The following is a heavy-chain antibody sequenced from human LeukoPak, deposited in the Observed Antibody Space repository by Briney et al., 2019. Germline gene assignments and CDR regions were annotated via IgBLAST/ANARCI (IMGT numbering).Heavy chain of an antibody. V-gene: IGHV4-39*07. D-gene: IGHD3-10*01. CDR1: GGSISSNSYY. CDR3: ARARGVLTYGMDV. Sequence: PSETLSLTCSVSGGSISSNSYYWGWIRQPPGKGLEWIGSIYYSGSTYYNPSLKSRVTISVDTSKNQFSLKLSSVTAADTAVYYCARARGVLTYGMDVWGQGTTVTVSS. J-gene: IGHJ6*02. CDR2: IYYSGST.